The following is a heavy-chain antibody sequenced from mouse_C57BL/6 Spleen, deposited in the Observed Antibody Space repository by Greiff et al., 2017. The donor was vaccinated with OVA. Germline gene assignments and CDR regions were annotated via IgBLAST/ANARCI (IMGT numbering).Heavy chain of an antibody. J-gene: IGHJ2*01. Sequence: EVQLVESGGGLVKPGGSLKLSCAASGFTFSDYGMHWVRQAPEKGLEWVAYISSGSSTIYYADTVKGRFTFTRDNAKNTLFMQMTSLRSEVTSMYYCARPGSSGYFDYWGQGTTLTVSS. V-gene: IGHV5-17*01. CDR1: GFTFSDYG. CDR2: ISSGSSTI. CDR3: ARPGSSGYFDY. D-gene: IGHD1-1*01.